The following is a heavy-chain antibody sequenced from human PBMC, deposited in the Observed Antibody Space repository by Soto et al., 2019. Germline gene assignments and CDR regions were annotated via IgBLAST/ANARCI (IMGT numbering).Heavy chain of an antibody. CDR1: GYTFTSYA. CDR2: INTNTGNP. D-gene: IGHD2-15*01. V-gene: IGHV7-4-1*01. Sequence: ASVKVSCKASGYTFTSYAMNWVRQAPGQGLEWMGWINTNTGNPTYAQGFTGRFVFSLDTSVSTAYLRICSLKAEDTAVYYGARPSYCSGGSCRFDYWGQGTLVTVSS. CDR3: ARPSYCSGGSCRFDY. J-gene: IGHJ4*02.